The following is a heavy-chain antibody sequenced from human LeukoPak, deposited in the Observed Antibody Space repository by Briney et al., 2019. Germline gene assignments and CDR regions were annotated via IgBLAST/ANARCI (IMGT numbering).Heavy chain of an antibody. V-gene: IGHV4-39*01. D-gene: IGHD3-10*01. CDR3: ARQVRAVPHWFDP. CDR2: IYYSGST. Sequence: SETLSLTCTVSGGSISSSSYYWGWIRQPPGKGLEWIGSIYYSGSTYYNPSLKSRVTISVDTSKNQFSLKLSSVTAADTAVYYCARQVRAVPHWFDPWGQGTLVTVSS. J-gene: IGHJ5*02. CDR1: GGSISSSSYY.